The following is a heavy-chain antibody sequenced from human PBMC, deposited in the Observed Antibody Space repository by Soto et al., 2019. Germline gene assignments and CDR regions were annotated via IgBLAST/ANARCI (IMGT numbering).Heavy chain of an antibody. CDR2: IIPIFGTA. D-gene: IGHD4-17*01. J-gene: IGHJ6*02. V-gene: IGHV1-69*13. CDR3: ARDQGPYDYGDSSYYYGMDV. CDR1: GYTFTRSG. Sequence: SVKVSCKASGYTFTRSGISWVRQAPGQGLEWMGGIIPIFGTANYAQKFQGRVTITADESTSTAYMGLSSLRSEDTAVYYCARDQGPYDYGDSSYYYGMDVWGQGTTVTVSS.